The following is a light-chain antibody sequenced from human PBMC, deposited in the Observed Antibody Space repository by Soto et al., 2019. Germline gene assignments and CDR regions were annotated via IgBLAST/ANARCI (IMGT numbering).Light chain of an antibody. V-gene: IGLV2-14*01. Sequence: QSVLTQPASVSGSPGQSITISCTGTSSDVGTYNYVSWFQQYPGKAPRPIISEVRDRPSGVSTRFSGSKSGNTAFLTISGLQAEDEADYYCYSYTTSSTWVFGGGTQRTVL. CDR3: YSYTTSSTWV. CDR2: EVR. J-gene: IGLJ3*02. CDR1: SSDVGTYNY.